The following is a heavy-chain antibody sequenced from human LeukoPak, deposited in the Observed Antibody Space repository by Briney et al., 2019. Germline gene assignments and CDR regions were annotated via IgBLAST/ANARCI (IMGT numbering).Heavy chain of an antibody. CDR1: GYTFTGYY. Sequence: ASVTVSCMASGYTFTGYYMHWVRPAPGQGREGMGWINPISGGTNYAQMLQGRVTMTRDTSISTAYMELSTLRPDDTAVYYCAREAPSTKLRYMDVWGKGTTVTVSS. CDR2: INPISGGT. J-gene: IGHJ6*03. CDR3: AREAPSTKLRYMDV. D-gene: IGHD2-21*01. V-gene: IGHV1-2*02.